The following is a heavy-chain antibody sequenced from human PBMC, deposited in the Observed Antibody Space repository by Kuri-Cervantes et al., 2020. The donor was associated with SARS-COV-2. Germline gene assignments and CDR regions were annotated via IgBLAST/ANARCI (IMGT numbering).Heavy chain of an antibody. J-gene: IGHJ6*02. V-gene: IGHV3-21*01. CDR2: ISSSSSYI. CDR1: GFTFSSYE. CDR3: ARDTRLAARPVADYYGMDV. Sequence: GGSLRLSCAASGFTFSSYEMNWVRQAPGKGLEWVSSISSSSSYIYYADSVKGRFTISRDNAKNSLYLQMNSLRAEDTAVYYCARDTRLAARPVADYYGMDVWGQGTTVTVTS. D-gene: IGHD6-6*01.